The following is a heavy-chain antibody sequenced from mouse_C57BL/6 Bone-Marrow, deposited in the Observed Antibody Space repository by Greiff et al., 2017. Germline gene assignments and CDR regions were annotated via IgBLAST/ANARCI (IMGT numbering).Heavy chain of an antibody. V-gene: IGHV5-2*01. D-gene: IGHD2-1*01. CDR2: INSDGGST. Sequence: EVKLMESGGGLVQPGESLKLSCESNEYEFPSHDMSWVRKTPEKRLELVAAINSDGGSTYYPDTMERRFIISRDNTKKTLYLQMSSLRAEDTALYYCARHGNYGYAMDYWGQGTSVTVSS. CDR1: EYEFPSHD. J-gene: IGHJ4*01. CDR3: ARHGNYGYAMDY.